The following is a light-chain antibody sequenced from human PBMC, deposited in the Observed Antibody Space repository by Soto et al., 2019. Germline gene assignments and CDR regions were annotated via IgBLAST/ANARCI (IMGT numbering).Light chain of an antibody. CDR1: SSDVGGYNY. J-gene: IGLJ2*01. Sequence: QSALTQPRSVSGSPGQSVTISCTGTSSDVGGYNYVSWYQHHPGKAPKLMIYDVGKRPSGVPDRFSGSKSDNTASLTISGLQAEDEADYYCCSYAGSYVVVGGGTKLTVL. CDR2: DVG. CDR3: CSYAGSYVV. V-gene: IGLV2-11*01.